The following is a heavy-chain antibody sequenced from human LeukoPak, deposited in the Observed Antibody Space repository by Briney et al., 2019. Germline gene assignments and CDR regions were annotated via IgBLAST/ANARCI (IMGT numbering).Heavy chain of an antibody. J-gene: IGHJ4*02. D-gene: IGHD2-21*02. Sequence: TGRSLRLSCAASGFTFRDYGMHGVRQAPGKGLEGVAVISFDGSKEAFADSVKGRFTISRDNAKNTLYLQMNSLRGEETAFYYSAKDLTLYCDGDCPLVDHWGQGTLVTVSS. CDR1: GFTFRDYG. V-gene: IGHV3-30*18. CDR2: ISFDGSKE. CDR3: AKDLTLYCDGDCPLVDH.